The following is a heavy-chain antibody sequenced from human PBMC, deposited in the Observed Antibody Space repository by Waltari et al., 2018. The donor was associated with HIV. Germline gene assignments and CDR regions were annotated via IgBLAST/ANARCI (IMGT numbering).Heavy chain of an antibody. CDR3: ARVGYYGPNYYYYYGMDV. J-gene: IGHJ6*02. CDR2: IYYSGST. D-gene: IGHD3-10*01. CDR1: GGSISSYY. Sequence: QVQLQESGPGLVKPSETLSLTCTVSGGSISSYYWSWIRQPPGKGLEWIGYIYYSGSTNDNPSLKSRVTISVDTSKNQFSLKLSSVTAADTAVYYCARVGYYGPNYYYYYGMDVWGQGTTVTVSS. V-gene: IGHV4-59*01.